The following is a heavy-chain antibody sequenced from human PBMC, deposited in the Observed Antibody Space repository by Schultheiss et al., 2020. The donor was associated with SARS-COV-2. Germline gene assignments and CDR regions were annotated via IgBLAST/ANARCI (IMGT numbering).Heavy chain of an antibody. CDR3: ARAVEQQLVGDAFDI. CDR1: GFTFNTYV. V-gene: IGHV3-30*07. Sequence: GGSLRLSCAASGFTFNTYVMYWVREAPGKGLEWVALISFDGSKKYYADSVRGRFTISRDNSKNTLYLQMNSLRAEDTAVYYCARAVEQQLVGDAFDIWGQGTMVTVAS. CDR2: ISFDGSKK. J-gene: IGHJ3*02. D-gene: IGHD6-13*01.